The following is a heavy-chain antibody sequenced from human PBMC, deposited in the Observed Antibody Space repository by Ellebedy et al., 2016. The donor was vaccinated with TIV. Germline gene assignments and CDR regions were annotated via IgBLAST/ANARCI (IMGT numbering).Heavy chain of an antibody. CDR1: GFTFRDYY. Sequence: PGGSLRLSCAASGFTFRDYYMTWIRQAPGKGLEWVADISNSGGTIFYADSVKGRFTVSRDNAENSVHLQMDSLRVDDTAAYYCAKAALRWELPYYNGMDVWGQGTTVTVSS. CDR3: AKAALRWELPYYNGMDV. CDR2: ISNSGGTI. J-gene: IGHJ6*02. D-gene: IGHD1-26*01. V-gene: IGHV3-11*04.